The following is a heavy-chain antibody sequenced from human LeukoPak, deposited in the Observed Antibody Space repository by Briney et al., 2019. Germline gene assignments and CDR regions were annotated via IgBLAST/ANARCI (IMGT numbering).Heavy chain of an antibody. CDR1: GFTFSSYT. Sequence: GGSLRLSCAASGFTFSSYTMNWVRQAPGKGLEWVSVIYSGGSTYYADSVKGRFTISRDNSKNTLYLQMNSLRAEDTAVYYCARDYSGCSGGSCYYYMDVWGKGTTVTISS. V-gene: IGHV3-66*01. CDR2: IYSGGST. J-gene: IGHJ6*03. CDR3: ARDYSGCSGGSCYYYMDV. D-gene: IGHD2-15*01.